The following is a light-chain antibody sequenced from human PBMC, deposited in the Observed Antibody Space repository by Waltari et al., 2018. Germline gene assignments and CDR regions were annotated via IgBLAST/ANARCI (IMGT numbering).Light chain of an antibody. V-gene: IGLV3-21*02. CDR1: NIETKS. CDR2: NDN. Sequence: SFVLTQPPSVSVAPGQTARITCGGNNIETKSVHWYQQKPGQAPVLVVYNDNDRPSGIPARFSGSNSGNTATLTISRVEVGDEADYFGQVWDRGSDHGGAVFGGGTKLTAL. CDR3: QVWDRGSDHGGAV. J-gene: IGLJ2*01.